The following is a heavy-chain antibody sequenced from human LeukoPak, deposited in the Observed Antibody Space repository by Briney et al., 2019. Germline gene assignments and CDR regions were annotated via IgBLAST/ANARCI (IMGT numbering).Heavy chain of an antibody. CDR2: INHSGST. V-gene: IGHV4-34*01. CDR3: ARAGRSPDTARRAFDI. Sequence: SETLSVTCAVYGWSFSGYDWSWIRQPPGKGPEWIGEINHSGSTNYNPSLKRGVTISVATSKTQFTPKLSSGTAADTAVYSCARAGRSPDTARRAFDIWGQGTMVTVSS. D-gene: IGHD5-18*01. J-gene: IGHJ3*02. CDR1: GWSFSGYD.